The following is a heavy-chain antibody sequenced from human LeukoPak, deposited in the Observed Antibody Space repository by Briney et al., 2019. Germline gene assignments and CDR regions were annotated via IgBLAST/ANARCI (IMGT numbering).Heavy chain of an antibody. Sequence: ASVKVSCKASGYTFTDYYIHWLRQAPGQGLEWMGWINPNSGGTNLAQRFQGRVTMTRDTSISTAYMELSRLRSDDTAVYYCARDRGCSGGSCYGDVDYWGQGTLVTVSS. CDR2: INPNSGGT. CDR1: GYTFTDYY. J-gene: IGHJ4*02. D-gene: IGHD2-15*01. V-gene: IGHV1-2*02. CDR3: ARDRGCSGGSCYGDVDY.